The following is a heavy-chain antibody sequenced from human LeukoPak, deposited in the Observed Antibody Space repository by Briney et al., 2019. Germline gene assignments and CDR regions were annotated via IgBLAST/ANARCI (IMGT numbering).Heavy chain of an antibody. CDR2: ISYSSGTI. Sequence: GGSLRLSCAASGFTFSSYSMNWVRQAPGKGLEWVSYISYSSGTIYYSDSVKGRFTISRDNAKNSLYPQMNSLRVEDTAVYYCAGSHFTIYYFESWGQGTLVTVSS. CDR3: AGSHFTIYYFES. D-gene: IGHD3-10*01. V-gene: IGHV3-48*01. J-gene: IGHJ4*02. CDR1: GFTFSSYS.